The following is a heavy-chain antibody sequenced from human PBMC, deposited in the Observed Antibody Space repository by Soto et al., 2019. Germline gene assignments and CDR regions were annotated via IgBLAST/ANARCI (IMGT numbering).Heavy chain of an antibody. Sequence: GGSLRLSCAASGFTFSSYAMHWVRQAPGKGLEWVAVISYDGSNKYYADSVKGRFTISRDNSKNTLYLQMNSLRAEDTAVYYCARENYYDSSGYYYPPYYYYYGMDVWGQGTTVTVSS. CDR3: ARENYYDSSGYYYPPYYYYYGMDV. D-gene: IGHD3-22*01. CDR1: GFTFSSYA. V-gene: IGHV3-30-3*01. CDR2: ISYDGSNK. J-gene: IGHJ6*02.